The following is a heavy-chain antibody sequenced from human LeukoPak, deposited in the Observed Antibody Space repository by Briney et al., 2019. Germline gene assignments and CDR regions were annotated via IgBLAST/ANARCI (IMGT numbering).Heavy chain of an antibody. CDR1: GFTFSSYS. Sequence: PGGSLRLSCAASGFTFSSYSMNWVRQAPGKGLEWVSYISSSSSTIYYADSVKGRFTISRDNAKNSLYLQMNSLRVEDTALYYCAKGGSGWSQVAWGQGTLVTASS. D-gene: IGHD6-19*01. CDR3: AKGGSGWSQVA. CDR2: ISSSSSTI. V-gene: IGHV3-48*01. J-gene: IGHJ5*02.